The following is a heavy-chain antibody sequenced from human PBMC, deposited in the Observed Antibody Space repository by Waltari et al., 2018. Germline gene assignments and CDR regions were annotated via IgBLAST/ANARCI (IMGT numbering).Heavy chain of an antibody. CDR3: ATRLVAAGTNFDY. J-gene: IGHJ4*02. CDR2: IYSSGRT. Sequence: QLQLQESGPGLVKPSETLSLSCTAFGDSINSTSYYWGWVRQPPGKGLEWVGSIYSSGRTYYHPSLESRLTISLDTSKNHYSLRLSSVSAADTAVYYCATRLVAAGTNFDYWGQGSLVTVSS. D-gene: IGHD1-7*01. V-gene: IGHV4-39*02. CDR1: GDSINSTSYY.